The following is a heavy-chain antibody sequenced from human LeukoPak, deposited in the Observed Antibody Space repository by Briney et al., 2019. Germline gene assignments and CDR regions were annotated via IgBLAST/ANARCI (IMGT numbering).Heavy chain of an antibody. CDR1: GFTFDDYA. Sequence: GRSLRLSCAASGFTFDDYAMHWVRQAPGKGLEWVSGISWNSGSIGYANSVKGRFTISRDNAKNSLYLQMNSLRAEDTALYYCAKGFGELLSDFDYWGQGTLVTVSS. V-gene: IGHV3-9*01. CDR3: AKGFGELLSDFDY. J-gene: IGHJ4*02. D-gene: IGHD3-10*01. CDR2: ISWNSGSI.